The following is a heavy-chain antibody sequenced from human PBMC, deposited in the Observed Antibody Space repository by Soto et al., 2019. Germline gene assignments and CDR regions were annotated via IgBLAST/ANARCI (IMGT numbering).Heavy chain of an antibody. V-gene: IGHV4-39*01. CDR2: IYYSGST. CDR3: ARHEGGWATVVTRRVDAFDI. Sequence: SETLSLTCTVSGGSISSSSYYWGWIRQPPGKGLEWIGSIYYSGSTYYNPSLKSRVTISVDTSKNQFSLKRSSVTAADTAVYYCARHEGGWATVVTRRVDAFDIWGQGTMVTVSS. J-gene: IGHJ3*02. CDR1: GGSISSSSYY. D-gene: IGHD4-17*01.